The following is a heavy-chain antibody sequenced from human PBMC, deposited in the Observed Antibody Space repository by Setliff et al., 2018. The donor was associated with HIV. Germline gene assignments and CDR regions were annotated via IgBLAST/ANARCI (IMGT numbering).Heavy chain of an antibody. D-gene: IGHD3-22*01. V-gene: IGHV1-46*01. CDR3: ARERTPKRGYTYREPDFDS. CDR1: GYTFTSYY. Sequence: ASVKVSCKASGYTFTSYYMHWVRQAPGQGLEWMGIINPSGGSTSYAQKFQGRVTMTRDTSTSTVYMELSSLRSEDTAVYYCARERTPKRGYTYREPDFDSWGQGTLVTSPQ. CDR2: INPSGGST. J-gene: IGHJ4*02.